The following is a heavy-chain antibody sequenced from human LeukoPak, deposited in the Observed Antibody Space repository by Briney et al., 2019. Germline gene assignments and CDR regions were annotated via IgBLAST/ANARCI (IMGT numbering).Heavy chain of an antibody. J-gene: IGHJ4*02. CDR3: ARVGTDGYPTEYYFDY. Sequence: SQTLSLTCTVSGGSISSGDYYWSWIRQPPGKGLEWIGYIYYSGSAYYNPPLKSRVTISVDTSKNQFSLKLSSVTAADTAVYYCARVGTDGYPTEYYFDYWGQGTLVTVSS. CDR2: IYYSGSA. D-gene: IGHD5-24*01. CDR1: GGSISSGDYY. V-gene: IGHV4-30-4*01.